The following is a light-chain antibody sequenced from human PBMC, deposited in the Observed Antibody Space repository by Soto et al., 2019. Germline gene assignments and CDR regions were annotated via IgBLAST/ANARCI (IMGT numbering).Light chain of an antibody. CDR1: QSVSSSH. CDR2: AAS. Sequence: TEYTGRPPWSPGARANLSCRASQSVSSSHLAWYQHKPGQAPRLLIYAASSRATGSPDRFSGSGSGTEFTLTISSLQSEDFAVYYCQQYHNWPLTFGQGTRLEIK. J-gene: IGKJ5*01. CDR3: QQYHNWPLT. V-gene: IGKV3D-15*01.